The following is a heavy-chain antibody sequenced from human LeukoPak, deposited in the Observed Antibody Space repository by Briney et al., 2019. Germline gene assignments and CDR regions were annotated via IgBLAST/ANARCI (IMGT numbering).Heavy chain of an antibody. CDR2: ISSSSSTI. CDR3: ARVSSGWYPPDFDY. J-gene: IGHJ4*02. CDR1: GLTFSSYN. D-gene: IGHD6-19*01. V-gene: IGHV3-48*04. Sequence: GGSLRLSCAASGLTFSSYNMNWVRQAPGKGLEWVSYISSSSSTIYYADSVKGRFTISRDNAKNSLYLQMNSLRAEDTAVYYCARVSSGWYPPDFDYWGQGTLVTVSS.